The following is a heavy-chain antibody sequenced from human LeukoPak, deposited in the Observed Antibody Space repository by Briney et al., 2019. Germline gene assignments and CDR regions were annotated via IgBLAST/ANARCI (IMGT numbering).Heavy chain of an antibody. CDR3: ASGSNYYYYYGMDV. V-gene: IGHV3-7*01. Sequence: GGSLRLSCAASGFTFSSYDMHWVRQAPGKGLEWVANIKQDGSEKYYVDSVKGRFTISRDNAKNSLYLQMNSLRAEDTAVYYCASGSNYYYYYGMDVWGQGTTVTVSS. CDR2: IKQDGSEK. CDR1: GFTFSSYD. D-gene: IGHD2-2*03. J-gene: IGHJ6*02.